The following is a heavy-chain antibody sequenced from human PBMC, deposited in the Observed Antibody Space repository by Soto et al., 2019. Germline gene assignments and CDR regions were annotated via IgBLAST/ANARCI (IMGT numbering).Heavy chain of an antibody. CDR2: IIPILGIA. CDR1: GGTFSSYT. J-gene: IGHJ3*02. CDR3: ARWKYHDYGGTDAFDI. D-gene: IGHD4-17*01. V-gene: IGHV1-69*02. Sequence: QVQLVQSGAEVKKPGSSVKVSCKASGGTFSSYTISWVRQAPGQGLEWMGRIIPILGIANYAQKFQGRVTITADKSTSTAYMELSSLRSEDTAVYYCARWKYHDYGGTDAFDIWGQGTMVTVSS.